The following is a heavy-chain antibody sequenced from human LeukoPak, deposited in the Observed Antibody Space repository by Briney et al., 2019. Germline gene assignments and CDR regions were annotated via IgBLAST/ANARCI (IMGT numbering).Heavy chain of an antibody. CDR1: GFTFSSYG. V-gene: IGHV3-30*18. CDR3: AKSPSGRSRISRFDY. Sequence: GGSLRLSCAASGFTFSSYGMHWVRQAPGKGLEWVAVISYDGSNKYYADSVNGRFTISRDNSKNTLSLQMNSLRVEDTAMYYCAKSPSGRSRISRFDYWGQGILVTVSS. CDR2: ISYDGSNK. D-gene: IGHD1-26*01. J-gene: IGHJ4*02.